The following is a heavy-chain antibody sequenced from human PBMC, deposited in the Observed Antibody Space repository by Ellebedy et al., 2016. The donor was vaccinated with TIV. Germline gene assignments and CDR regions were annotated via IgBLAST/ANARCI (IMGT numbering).Heavy chain of an antibody. CDR2: INPNSGGT. CDR1: GGTFSSYA. V-gene: IGHV1-2*02. Sequence: ASVKVSXXASGGTFSSYAISWVRQAPGQGLEWMGWINPNSGGTNYAQKFQGRVTMTRDTSISTAYMELSSLRSEDTAVYYCARDTTEIGAGIALNWFDPWGQGTLVTVSS. D-gene: IGHD6-13*01. J-gene: IGHJ5*02. CDR3: ARDTTEIGAGIALNWFDP.